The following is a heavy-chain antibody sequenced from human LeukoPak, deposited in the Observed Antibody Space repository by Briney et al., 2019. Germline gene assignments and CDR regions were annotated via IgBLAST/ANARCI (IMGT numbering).Heavy chain of an antibody. V-gene: IGHV1-46*01. CDR3: ARGYCSGGSCYSLEIEDWFDP. J-gene: IGHJ5*02. D-gene: IGHD2-15*01. Sequence: ALVKVSCKASGYTFTSYYMHWVRQAPGQGLEWMGIINPSGGSTSYAQKFQGRVTMTRDMSTSTVYMELSSLRSEDTAVYYCARGYCSGGSCYSLEIEDWFDPWGQGTLVTVSS. CDR2: INPSGGST. CDR1: GYTFTSYY.